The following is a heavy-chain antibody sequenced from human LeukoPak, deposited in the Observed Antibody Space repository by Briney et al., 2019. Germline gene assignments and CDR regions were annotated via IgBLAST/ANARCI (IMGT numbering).Heavy chain of an antibody. Sequence: PSETLSLTCTVSGDSISSHYWSWIRQPPGKRLEWIGYIYYSGSANYNPSLKSRVTIPGDTSKNQFSLKLSSVTAADTAVYYCARGDGSGSAPFDYWGQGALVTVSS. V-gene: IGHV4-59*11. CDR1: GDSISSHY. CDR3: ARGDGSGSAPFDY. D-gene: IGHD3-10*01. CDR2: IYYSGSA. J-gene: IGHJ4*02.